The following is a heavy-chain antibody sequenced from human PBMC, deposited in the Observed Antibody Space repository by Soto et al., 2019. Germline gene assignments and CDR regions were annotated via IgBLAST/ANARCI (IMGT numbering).Heavy chain of an antibody. CDR1: GGSISSSNW. V-gene: IGHV4-4*02. Sequence: SETLSLTCAVSGGSISSSNWWSWVRQPPGKGLEWIGEIYHSGSTNYNPSLKSRVTISVDKSKNQFSLKLSSVTAADTAVYYCARKRIHYYDSSGSWFDPWGQGTLVTVSS. D-gene: IGHD3-22*01. CDR2: IYHSGST. J-gene: IGHJ5*02. CDR3: ARKRIHYYDSSGSWFDP.